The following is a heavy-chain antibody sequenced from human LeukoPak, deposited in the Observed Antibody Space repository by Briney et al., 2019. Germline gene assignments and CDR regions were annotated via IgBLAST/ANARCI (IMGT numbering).Heavy chain of an antibody. CDR1: GFTFSSYS. Sequence: PGGSLRLSCAASGFTFSSYSMNWVRQAPGKGLEWVSSISSSSSYIYYADSVKGRFTISRDKAKNSLYLQMNSLRAEDTAVYYCARGAGGYCSGGSCPLDYWGQGTLVTVSS. CDR2: ISSSSSYI. V-gene: IGHV3-21*01. J-gene: IGHJ4*02. CDR3: ARGAGGYCSGGSCPLDY. D-gene: IGHD2-15*01.